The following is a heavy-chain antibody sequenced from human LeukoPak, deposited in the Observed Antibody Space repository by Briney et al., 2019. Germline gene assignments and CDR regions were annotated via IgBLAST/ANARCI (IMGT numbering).Heavy chain of an antibody. CDR1: GGSISSYY. J-gene: IGHJ4*02. CDR2: ISSGGST. V-gene: IGHV3-53*01. CDR3: AKTGDYAEYYFDY. Sequence: ETLSLTCTVSGGSISSYYWSWVRQAPGKGLEWVSVISSGGSTYYADSVKGRFTISRDNSKNTLSLQMNSLRAEDTAVYYCAKTGDYAEYYFDYWGQGALVTVSS. D-gene: IGHD4-17*01.